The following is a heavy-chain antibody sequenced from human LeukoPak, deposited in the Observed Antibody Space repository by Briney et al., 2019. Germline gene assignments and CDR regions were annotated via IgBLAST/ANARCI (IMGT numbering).Heavy chain of an antibody. CDR3: ARSPNKGRYWYFDL. V-gene: IGHV4-39*01. Sequence: PSETLSLTCTVSGGSITISSDYWGWIRQPPGKGLEWIGSIYYSGSTYYNPSLQSRVTISVDTSKNQFSLTLNSVTAADTAIYYCARSPNKGRYWYFDLWGRGTLVTVSS. D-gene: IGHD1/OR15-1a*01. CDR1: GGSITISSDY. CDR2: IYYSGST. J-gene: IGHJ2*01.